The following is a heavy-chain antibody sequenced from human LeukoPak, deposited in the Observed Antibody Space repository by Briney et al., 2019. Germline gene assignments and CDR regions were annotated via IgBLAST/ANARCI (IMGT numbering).Heavy chain of an antibody. V-gene: IGHV3-33*01. CDR1: GFTFSSYG. D-gene: IGHD2-2*01. CDR2: IWYDGSNK. CDR3: ARDAQVVPAARYFDY. Sequence: GGSLRLSCAASGFTFSSYGMHWVRQASGKGLEWVAVIWYDGSNKYYADSVKGRFTISRDNSKNTLYLQMNSLRAEDTAVYYCARDAQVVPAARYFDYWGQGTLVTVSS. J-gene: IGHJ4*02.